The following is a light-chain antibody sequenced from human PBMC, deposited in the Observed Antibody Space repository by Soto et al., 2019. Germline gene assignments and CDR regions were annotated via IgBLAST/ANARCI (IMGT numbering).Light chain of an antibody. Sequence: DIQMTQSPSSLSASVGDTVTITCRASQGIIDYLAWYQQRPGKVPKLLIYAASTLQTGVPSRFSGSGAGTAFTLTISSLQPEDVGSYYCQKYDTAPQTFVQGTRVEIK. CDR3: QKYDTAPQT. CDR2: AAS. J-gene: IGKJ1*01. V-gene: IGKV1-27*01. CDR1: QGIIDY.